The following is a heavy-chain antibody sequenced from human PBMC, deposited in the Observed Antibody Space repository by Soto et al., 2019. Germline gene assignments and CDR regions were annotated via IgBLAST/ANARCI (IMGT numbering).Heavy chain of an antibody. Sequence: QVQLVQSGAEVKKPGASVKVSCKASGYTFTGYYMHWVRQAPGQGLEWMGWINPNSGGTNYAQKFQGWVTMTRDTSISTAYMELSRLRSDDTAVYYCARGIGSYYDFWSGYYSYYYYYGMDVWGQGTTVTVSS. J-gene: IGHJ6*02. V-gene: IGHV1-2*04. CDR2: INPNSGGT. CDR1: GYTFTGYY. D-gene: IGHD3-3*01. CDR3: ARGIGSYYDFWSGYYSYYYYYGMDV.